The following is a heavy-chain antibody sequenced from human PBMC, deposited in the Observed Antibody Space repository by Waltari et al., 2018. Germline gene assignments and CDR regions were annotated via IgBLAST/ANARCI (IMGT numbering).Heavy chain of an antibody. CDR1: GGSISSGSYY. CDR3: ATRSGLGDAFDI. J-gene: IGHJ3*02. V-gene: IGHV4-61*09. D-gene: IGHD6-19*01. Sequence: QVQLQESGPGLVKPSQTLSLTCTVSGGSISSGSYYWSWIRQPAGKGLEWIGYIYTSGSTNYNPSLKSRVTISVDTSKNQFSLKLSSVTAADTAVYYCATRSGLGDAFDIWGQGTMVTVSS. CDR2: IYTSGST.